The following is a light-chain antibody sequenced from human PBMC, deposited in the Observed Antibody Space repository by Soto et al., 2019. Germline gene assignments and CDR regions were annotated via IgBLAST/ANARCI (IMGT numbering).Light chain of an antibody. V-gene: IGKV3-15*01. Sequence: ELVLTQSPATLSLSPGERATLSCRASQSVSSNLAWYQQRPGQAPRLLIYGASNRATGIPPRFSGSGSGTEFTLTISSLQSEDFAVYYCQQYNKWPPRTFGQGTKVDIK. CDR3: QQYNKWPPRT. CDR2: GAS. J-gene: IGKJ1*01. CDR1: QSVSSN.